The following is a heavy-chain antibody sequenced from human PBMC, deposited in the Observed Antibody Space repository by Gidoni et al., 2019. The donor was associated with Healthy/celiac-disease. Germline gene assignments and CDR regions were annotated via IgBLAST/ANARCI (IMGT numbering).Heavy chain of an antibody. Sequence: QVQLQQWGAGLLKPSATLSLTCAVYGGSFSGYYWSWIRPPPGKGLEWIGEINHSGSTNYNPSRKSRVTISVDTSKNQFSLKLSSVTAADTAVYYCARAGYDRSSPFDYWGQGTLVTVSS. CDR3: ARAGYDRSSPFDY. D-gene: IGHD5-12*01. CDR1: GGSFSGYY. V-gene: IGHV4-34*01. CDR2: INHSGST. J-gene: IGHJ4*02.